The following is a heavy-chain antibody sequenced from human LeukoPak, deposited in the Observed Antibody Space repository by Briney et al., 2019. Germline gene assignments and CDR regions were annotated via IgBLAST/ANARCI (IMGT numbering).Heavy chain of an antibody. J-gene: IGHJ3*02. CDR2: IYYSGST. D-gene: IGHD4-17*01. V-gene: IGHV4-39*07. Sequence: KPSETLSLTCTVSGGSISSSSYYWGWIRQPPGKGLEWIGSIYYSGSTYYNPSLKSRVTISVDTSKNQFSLKLSSVTAADTAVYYCAREGRLRRDAFDIWGQGTMVTVSS. CDR3: AREGRLRRDAFDI. CDR1: GGSISSSSYY.